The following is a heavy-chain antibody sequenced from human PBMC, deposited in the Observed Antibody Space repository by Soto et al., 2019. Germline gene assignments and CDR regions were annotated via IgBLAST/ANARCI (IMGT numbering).Heavy chain of an antibody. CDR1: GGTFSSYA. V-gene: IGHV1-69*06. J-gene: IGHJ6*02. D-gene: IGHD3-3*01. Sequence: QVRLVQSGAEVKKPGSSVKVSCEASGGTFSSYAVTWVRQAPGQGLEWMGGIIPIVTTPNYAQKVQGRLTISADKATSTSYMELSSLRSEDTGVYYCARVGYNFLSRYHYYGMDVWGQGTTVIVSS. CDR2: IIPIVTTP. CDR3: ARVGYNFLSRYHYYGMDV.